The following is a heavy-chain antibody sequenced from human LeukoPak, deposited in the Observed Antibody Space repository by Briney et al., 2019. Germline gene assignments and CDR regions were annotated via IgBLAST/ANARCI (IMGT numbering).Heavy chain of an antibody. D-gene: IGHD3-10*01. CDR2: INHSGST. CDR1: GGSISSYY. CDR3: ARGSNYYDSGKGWFDP. Sequence: SETLSLTCTVSGGSISSYYWSWIRQPPGKGLEWIGEINHSGSTNYNPSLKSRVTISVDTSKNQFSLKLSSVTAADTAVYYRARGSNYYDSGKGWFDPWGQGTLVTVSS. V-gene: IGHV4-34*01. J-gene: IGHJ5*02.